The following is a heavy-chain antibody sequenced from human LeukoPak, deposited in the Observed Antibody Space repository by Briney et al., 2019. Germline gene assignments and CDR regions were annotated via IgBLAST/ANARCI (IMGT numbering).Heavy chain of an antibody. CDR3: ARRSSSWQYYFDY. CDR2: IKQDGSEK. V-gene: IGHV3-7*03. J-gene: IGHJ4*02. CDR1: GFTFSSYW. Sequence: PGGSLRLSCAASGFTFSSYWMSWVRQTPGKGLEWVANIKQDGSEKSSVDSVKGRFTISRDNAKNTLYLQMNSLRAEDTAVYYCARRSSSWQYYFDYWGQGTLVTVSS. D-gene: IGHD6-13*01.